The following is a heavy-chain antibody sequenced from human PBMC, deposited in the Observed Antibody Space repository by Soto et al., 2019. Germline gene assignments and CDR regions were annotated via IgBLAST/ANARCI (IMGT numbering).Heavy chain of an antibody. CDR2: MSYDGSKI. CDR1: GFTFSSYA. J-gene: IGHJ6*02. CDR3: AKDRNSYGSLSYYFGMDV. V-gene: IGHV3-30-3*01. Sequence: GGSLRLSCAASGFTFSSYAMHWVRQAPGKGLEWVAVMSYDGSKIYYAESVKGRFTISRDNPKNTLFLQMNSLRGEDTAEYYCAKDRNSYGSLSYYFGMDVWGQGTTVTVSS. D-gene: IGHD3-16*01.